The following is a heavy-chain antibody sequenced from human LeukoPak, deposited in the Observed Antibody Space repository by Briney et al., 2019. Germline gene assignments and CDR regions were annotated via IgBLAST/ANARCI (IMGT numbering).Heavy chain of an antibody. CDR3: ARSPYGGYGDN. D-gene: IGHD4-17*01. J-gene: IGHJ4*02. CDR1: GFTFSSYW. V-gene: IGHV3-74*01. Sequence: GGSLRLSCAASGFTFSSYWMHWVRQPPGKGLVCVSRINSDGGSTTYADSVKGRFTISRDNARNTLYLQMISLRAEDTAVYYCARSPYGGYGDNWGQGTLVTVSS. CDR2: INSDGGST.